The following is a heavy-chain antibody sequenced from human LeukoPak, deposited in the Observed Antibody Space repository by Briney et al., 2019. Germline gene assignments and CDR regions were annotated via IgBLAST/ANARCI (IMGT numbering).Heavy chain of an antibody. CDR2: MNPNSGNT. J-gene: IGHJ4*02. CDR3: ARGSYYYDSSGYLWGDFDY. V-gene: IGHV1-8*01. CDR1: GYTFTSYD. Sequence: ASVKVSCKASGYTFTSYDINWVRQATGQGLEWMGWMNPNSGNTGYAQKFQGRVTMTRNTSISTAYMELSSLRSEDTAVYYCARGSYYYDSSGYLWGDFDYWGQGTLVTVSS. D-gene: IGHD3-22*01.